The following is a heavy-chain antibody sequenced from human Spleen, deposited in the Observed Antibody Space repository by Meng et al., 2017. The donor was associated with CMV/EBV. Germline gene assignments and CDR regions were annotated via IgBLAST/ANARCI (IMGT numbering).Heavy chain of an antibody. CDR1: TCTTSA. CDR2: MNPNTGNT. V-gene: IGHV1-8*02. J-gene: IGHJ4*02. D-gene: IGHD6-25*01. CDR3: ARRLGRQKDRRTLYYFDY. Sequence: TCTTSAINWVRQATGQELEWMGWMNPNTGNTGYAQKFQGRVTVTRSTSISTAYMEPSSLTSEDTAVYYCARRLGRQKDRRTLYYFDYWGQGTLVTVSS.